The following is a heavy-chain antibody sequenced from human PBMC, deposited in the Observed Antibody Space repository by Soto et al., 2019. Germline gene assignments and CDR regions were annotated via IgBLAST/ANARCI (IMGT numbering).Heavy chain of an antibody. CDR3: ARLMYYDYAIVDY. Sequence: GESLKISCKGSGHSFTSYWIGWVRQMPGKGLEWMGIIYPGDSDTRYSPSFQGQVTISADKSISTAYRQWSSLKASDTAMYYCARLMYYDYAIVDYWGQGTLVTVSS. J-gene: IGHJ4*02. CDR2: IYPGDSDT. V-gene: IGHV5-51*01. D-gene: IGHD3-16*01. CDR1: GHSFTSYW.